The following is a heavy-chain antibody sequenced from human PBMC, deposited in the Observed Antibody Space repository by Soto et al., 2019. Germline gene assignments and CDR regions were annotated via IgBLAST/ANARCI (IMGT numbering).Heavy chain of an antibody. J-gene: IGHJ5*02. Sequence: CKSSGYTFTSYGISWVRQAPGQGLEWMGWISAYNGNTNYAQKLQGRVTMTTDTSTSTAYMELRSLRSDDTAVYYCARGRSVFGVVNWFDPWGQGTLVTVSS. CDR3: ARGRSVFGVVNWFDP. V-gene: IGHV1-18*04. CDR2: ISAYNGNT. D-gene: IGHD3-3*01. CDR1: GYTFTSYG.